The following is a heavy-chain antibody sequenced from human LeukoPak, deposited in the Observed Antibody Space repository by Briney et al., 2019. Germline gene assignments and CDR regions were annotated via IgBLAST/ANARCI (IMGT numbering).Heavy chain of an antibody. V-gene: IGHV3-48*03. Sequence: GGSLRLSCAASGFTFSSYDMNWVRQAPGKGLEWVSSISSGGYTIYYADSVKGRFTISRDNAENSLFLQMNSLRAEDTAVYYCARVRGYSGYVLGYWLDPWGQGTLVTVSS. CDR2: ISSGGYTI. J-gene: IGHJ5*02. D-gene: IGHD5-12*01. CDR3: ARVRGYSGYVLGYWLDP. CDR1: GFTFSSYD.